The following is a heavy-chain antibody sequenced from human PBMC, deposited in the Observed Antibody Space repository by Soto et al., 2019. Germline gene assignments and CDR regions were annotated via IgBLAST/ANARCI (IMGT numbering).Heavy chain of an antibody. D-gene: IGHD3-3*01. Sequence: EVQLVESGGGLVQPGGSLRLSCAASGFTFSSYWMSWVRQAPGKGLEWVANIKQDGREKYYVDSVKGRFTISRDNAKNSLYLQMNSLRAEERGVYYCARDGVLRFLEWLPYDGVDVWGQGTTVTVSS. J-gene: IGHJ6*02. CDR1: GFTFSSYW. V-gene: IGHV3-7*01. CDR3: ARDGVLRFLEWLPYDGVDV. CDR2: IKQDGREK.